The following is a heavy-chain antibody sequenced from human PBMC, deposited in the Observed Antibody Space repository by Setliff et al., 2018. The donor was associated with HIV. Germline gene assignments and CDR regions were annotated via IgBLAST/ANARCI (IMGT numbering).Heavy chain of an antibody. V-gene: IGHV1-69*10. CDR3: AREHDSLTGYSFDF. Sequence: GASVKVSCKASGGTFSSYAISWVRQAPGQGLEWMGGIIPILGIANYAQKFQGRVTITIDTSASTAYMELSSLRSEDTAVYYCAREHDSLTGYSFDFWGQGTLVTVSS. CDR2: IIPILGIA. CDR1: GGTFSSYA. D-gene: IGHD3-9*01. J-gene: IGHJ4*02.